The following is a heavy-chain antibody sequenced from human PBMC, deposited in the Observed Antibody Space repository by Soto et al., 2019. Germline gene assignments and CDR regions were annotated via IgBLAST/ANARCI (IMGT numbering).Heavy chain of an antibody. CDR2: INHSGST. CDR1: GGSFSGYY. D-gene: IGHD2-15*01. V-gene: IGHV4-34*01. Sequence: SETLSLTCAVYGGSFSGYYWSWIRQPPGKGLEWIGEINHSGSTNYNPSLKSRVTISVDTSKNQFSLKLSSVTAADTAVYYCASDSGVYCSGGSCYDDYYYYYYMDVWGKGTTVTVSS. CDR3: ASDSGVYCSGGSCYDDYYYYYYMDV. J-gene: IGHJ6*03.